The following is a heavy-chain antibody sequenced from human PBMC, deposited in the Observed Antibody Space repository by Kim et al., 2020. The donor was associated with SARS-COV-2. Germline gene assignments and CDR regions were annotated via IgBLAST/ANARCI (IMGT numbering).Heavy chain of an antibody. V-gene: IGHV3-11*04. CDR3: ARPYQLLSQDAFDI. Sequence: ADSVKGVFTISRDNAKNSLYLQMNSLRAEDTAVYYCARPYQLLSQDAFDIWGQGTMVTVSS. D-gene: IGHD2-2*01. J-gene: IGHJ3*02.